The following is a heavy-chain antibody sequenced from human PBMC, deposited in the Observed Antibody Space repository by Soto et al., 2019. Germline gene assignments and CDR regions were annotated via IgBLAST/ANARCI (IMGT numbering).Heavy chain of an antibody. CDR1: GFTFSSYA. D-gene: IGHD3-3*01. J-gene: IGHJ4*02. CDR2: ISGSGGST. Sequence: GGSLRLSCAASGFTFSSYAMSWVRQAPGKGLEWVSAISGSGGSTYYADSVKGRFTISRDNSKNTLYLQMNSLRAEDTAVYYCAKDRDFWSGYLTPAFDYWGQGTLVTVSS. V-gene: IGHV3-23*01. CDR3: AKDRDFWSGYLTPAFDY.